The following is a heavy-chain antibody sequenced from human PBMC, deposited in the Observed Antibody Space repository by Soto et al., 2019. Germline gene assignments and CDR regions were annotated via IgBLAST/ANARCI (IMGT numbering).Heavy chain of an antibody. Sequence: EVQLLESGGGLVQPGGSLRLSCAASGFTFSSYAMSWVRQAPGKGLEWVSAITGNGGYTYYADSVKGRFTIARDNSKNTLYLQMNSLGAEDTAVYYCATLSGDSWGYFDSWGQGTLVTVSS. D-gene: IGHD2-21*02. CDR3: ATLSGDSWGYFDS. J-gene: IGHJ4*02. V-gene: IGHV3-23*01. CDR1: GFTFSSYA. CDR2: ITGNGGYT.